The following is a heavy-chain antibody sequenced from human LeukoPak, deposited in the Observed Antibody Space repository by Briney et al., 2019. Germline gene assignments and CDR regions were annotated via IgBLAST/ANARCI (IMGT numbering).Heavy chain of an antibody. CDR3: ARGARGGAFDI. V-gene: IGHV3-21*01. CDR2: ISSSSSYI. J-gene: IGHJ3*02. Sequence: GGSLRLSCAASGFTFSSYSMNWVRQAPGKGLEWVSSISSSSSYIYYADSVKGRFTISRDNAKNSLYLQMNSMRAEDTAGYYCARGARGGAFDIWGQGTMVTVSS. D-gene: IGHD3-10*01. CDR1: GFTFSSYS.